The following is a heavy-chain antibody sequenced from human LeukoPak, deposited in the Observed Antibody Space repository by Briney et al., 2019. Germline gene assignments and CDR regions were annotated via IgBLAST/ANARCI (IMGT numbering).Heavy chain of an antibody. J-gene: IGHJ3*02. CDR3: ARRTGRSGYGI. D-gene: IGHD3-3*01. V-gene: IGHV5-51*01. CDR1: GYNFTSYW. CDR2: IYPSDSDT. Sequence: GESLKISCKGSGYNFTSYWIGWVRQMPGKGLEWMGIIYPSDSDTKYSPSFEGQVTISVDKAISTAYLQWSSLKGSDTAMYYCARRTGRSGYGIWGQGTMVTVSS.